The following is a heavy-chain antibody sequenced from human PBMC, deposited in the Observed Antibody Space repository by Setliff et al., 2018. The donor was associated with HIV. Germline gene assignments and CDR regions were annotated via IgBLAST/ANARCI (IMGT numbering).Heavy chain of an antibody. CDR2: IHHSGST. CDR1: GGSITRTPYY. Sequence: KTSETLSLTCTVSGGSITRTPYYWGWIRQPPGKGLEWIGSIHHSGSTNYNPSLKSRVTISVDTSKNQLSLKLSSVTAADTAVYYCARDAPTVYANGWFDPWGQGTLVTVSS. V-gene: IGHV4-39*07. D-gene: IGHD2-8*01. CDR3: ARDAPTVYANGWFDP. J-gene: IGHJ5*02.